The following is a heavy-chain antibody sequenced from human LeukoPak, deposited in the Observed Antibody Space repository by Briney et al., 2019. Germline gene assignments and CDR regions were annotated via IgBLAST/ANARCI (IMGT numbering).Heavy chain of an antibody. CDR2: IYYSGST. Sequence: SETLSLTCTVSGGSISSYYWSWIRQPPGKGLEWIGYIYYSGSTNYNPSLKSRVTISVDTSKNQFSLKLSSVTAADTAVYYCARDRNYYGSGSYYDNWGQGTLVTVSS. D-gene: IGHD3-10*01. CDR3: ARDRNYYGSGSYYDN. J-gene: IGHJ4*02. CDR1: GGSISSYY. V-gene: IGHV4-59*01.